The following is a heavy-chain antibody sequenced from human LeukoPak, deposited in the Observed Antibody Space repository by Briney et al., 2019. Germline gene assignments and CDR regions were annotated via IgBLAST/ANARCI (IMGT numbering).Heavy chain of an antibody. V-gene: IGHV3-33*01. CDR3: ATEDYGDEEYFDY. CDR1: GFTFSSYG. J-gene: IGHJ4*02. D-gene: IGHD4-17*01. Sequence: GGSLRLSCAASGFTFSSYGMHWVRQAPGKGLEWVAVIWYDGSNKYYADSVKGRFTISRDNSKNTLYLQMNSLRAEDTAVYYCATEDYGDEEYFDYWGQGTLVTVSS. CDR2: IWYDGSNK.